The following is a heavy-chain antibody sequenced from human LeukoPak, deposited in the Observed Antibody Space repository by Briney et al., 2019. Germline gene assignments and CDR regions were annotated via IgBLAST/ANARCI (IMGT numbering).Heavy chain of an antibody. CDR2: IYYSGST. Sequence: PSETLSLTCTVSGGSISSYYWSWIRQPPGKGLEWIGYIYYSGSTNYNPSLKSRVTISVDTSKNQFSLKLSSVTAADTAVYYCASSRRGYYYDSSGNIDYWGQGTLVTVSS. CDR1: GGSISSYY. D-gene: IGHD3-22*01. V-gene: IGHV4-59*01. J-gene: IGHJ4*02. CDR3: ASSRRGYYYDSSGNIDY.